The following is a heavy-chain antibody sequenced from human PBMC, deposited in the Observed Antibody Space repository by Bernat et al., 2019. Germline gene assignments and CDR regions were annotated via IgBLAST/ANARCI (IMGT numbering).Heavy chain of an antibody. CDR3: ARYCSSTGCADAFDI. CDR1: GFIFSSFW. J-gene: IGHJ3*02. D-gene: IGHD2-2*01. Sequence: EVQLVESGGGLVQPGGSLRLSCAASGFIFSSFWMSWVRQAPGKGLEWVANIKHDGSDQYYVNSMKGRFTISRDNAKSSLYLQMNSLRAEDTAISYCARYCSSTGCADAFDIWGQGTMVTVSS. V-gene: IGHV3-7*03. CDR2: IKHDGSDQ.